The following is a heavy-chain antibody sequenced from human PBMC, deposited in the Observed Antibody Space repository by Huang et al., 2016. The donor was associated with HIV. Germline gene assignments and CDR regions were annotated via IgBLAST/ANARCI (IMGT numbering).Heavy chain of an antibody. Sequence: QVRLGESGGGVVQPGASLTPSCSASGFPFSAFGIDWVRQAPGQGLEWVSFIRYDGNNDYLIGSVKGRFTISRDKSNNTLYLRMNSLRPEDTAVYYCVKERGSSRARSSFDFWGQGTSVIVSS. CDR3: VKERGSSRARSSFDF. J-gene: IGHJ3*01. CDR1: GFPFSAFG. D-gene: IGHD6-13*01. CDR2: IRYDGNND. V-gene: IGHV3-30*02.